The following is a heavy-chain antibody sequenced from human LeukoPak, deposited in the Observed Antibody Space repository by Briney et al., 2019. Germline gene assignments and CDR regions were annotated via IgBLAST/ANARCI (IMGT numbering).Heavy chain of an antibody. CDR1: GVSFSHYA. CDR3: AKEGYTYGYNYLDS. CDR2: ISFHESGQ. Sequence: GGSLRLSCAASGVSFSHYAMHWVRQAPGKGLEWLAVISFHESGQGYADSVKGRFTISRDNPKNTVSLQMTSLRPDDTAIYYCAKEGYTYGYNYLDSWGQGTLVTVS. J-gene: IGHJ4*02. D-gene: IGHD5-24*01. V-gene: IGHV3-30*18.